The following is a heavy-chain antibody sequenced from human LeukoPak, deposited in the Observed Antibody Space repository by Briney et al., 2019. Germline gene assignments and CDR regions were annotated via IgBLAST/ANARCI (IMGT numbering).Heavy chain of an antibody. J-gene: IGHJ6*03. V-gene: IGHV1-18*04. CDR2: ISVYHGNT. CDR3: ARAAGYCSGGSCYYYYYYMDV. CDR1: AYTFTSYG. Sequence: ASLTVSFKSSAYTFTSYGVSWVRQAPGQGLERMGCISVYHGNTNYAQKLQGRVTMTTDTSTSTAYMELRSLRSDDTAVYYCARAAGYCSGGSCYYYYYYMDVWGKGTTVAVSS. D-gene: IGHD2-15*01.